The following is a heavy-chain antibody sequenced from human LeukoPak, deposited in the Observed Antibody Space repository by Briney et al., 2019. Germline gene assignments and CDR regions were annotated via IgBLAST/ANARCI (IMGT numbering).Heavy chain of an antibody. CDR3: AREDPLVGAFDY. D-gene: IGHD1-26*01. Sequence: SVTVSCKASGGTFSSYAISWVRQAPGQGVEWMGGIIPIFGTANYAQKFQGRVTITADESTCTAYMELSSLRSEDTAVYYCAREDPLVGAFDYWGQGTLVTVFS. V-gene: IGHV1-69*01. CDR2: IIPIFGTA. CDR1: GGTFSSYA. J-gene: IGHJ4*02.